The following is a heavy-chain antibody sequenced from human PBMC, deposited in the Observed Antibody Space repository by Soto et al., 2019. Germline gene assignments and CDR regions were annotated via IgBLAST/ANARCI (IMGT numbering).Heavy chain of an antibody. CDR1: GGSISSYY. CDR3: SSPVPRPNWGGGYFVN. D-gene: IGHD7-27*01. CDR2: IYYSGST. J-gene: IGHJ4*02. Sequence: SETLSLTCTVSGGSISSYYWSWIRQPPGKGLEWIGYIYYSGSTNYNPSLKSRVTISVDTSKNQFSLKLSSVTAADTAVYYCSSPVPRPNWGGGYFVNWGQGPLVAVSS. V-gene: IGHV4-59*08.